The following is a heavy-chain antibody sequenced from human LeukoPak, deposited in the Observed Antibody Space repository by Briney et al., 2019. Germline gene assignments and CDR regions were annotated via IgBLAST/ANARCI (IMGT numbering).Heavy chain of an antibody. CDR1: GGSFSGYY. D-gene: IGHD6-19*01. CDR2: INHSGST. Sequence: SETLSLTCAVYGGSFSGYYWSWIRQPPGKGLEWIGEINHSGSTNYNPSLKSRVTISVDTSKNQFSRKLSSVTAADTAVYYCARGSELSSGWRNNWLDPWGQGTLVTVSS. CDR3: ARGSELSSGWRNNWLDP. J-gene: IGHJ5*02. V-gene: IGHV4-34*01.